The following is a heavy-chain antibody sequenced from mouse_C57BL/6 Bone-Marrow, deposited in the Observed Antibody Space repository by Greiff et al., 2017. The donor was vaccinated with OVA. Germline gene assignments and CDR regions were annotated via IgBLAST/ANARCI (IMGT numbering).Heavy chain of an antibody. V-gene: IGHV1-59*01. J-gene: IGHJ2*01. CDR1: GYTFTSYW. Sequence: QVQLQQPGAELVRPGTSVKLSCKASGYTFTSYWMHWVKQRPGQGLEWIGVIDPSDSYTNYNQKFKGKATLTVDTSSSTAYMQLSSLTSEDSAVYYCARTDYYGSSYEDYWGQGTTLTVSS. D-gene: IGHD1-1*01. CDR2: IDPSDSYT. CDR3: ARTDYYGSSYEDY.